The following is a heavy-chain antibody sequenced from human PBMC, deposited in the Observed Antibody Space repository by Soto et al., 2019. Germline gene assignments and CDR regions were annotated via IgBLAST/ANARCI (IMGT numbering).Heavy chain of an antibody. CDR2: ISYDGSNK. D-gene: IGHD3-10*01. V-gene: IGHV3-30*03. CDR1: GFTFSNFA. J-gene: IGHJ3*01. Sequence: GGSLRLSCAASGFTFSNFAMHWVRQAPGRGLEWVALISYDGSNKYYAGSVKGRFTISRDNSKNTLYLQMNRLRAEDTALYYCARGGVFYGSGSFYAFDLWGQGTRVTV. CDR3: ARGGVFYGSGSFYAFDL.